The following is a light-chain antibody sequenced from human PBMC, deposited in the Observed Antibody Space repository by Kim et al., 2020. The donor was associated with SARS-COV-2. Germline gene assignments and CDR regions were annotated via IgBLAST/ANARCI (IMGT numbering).Light chain of an antibody. CDR3: QQLSSYPVT. CDR2: SAS. Sequence: DIQLTQSPPFLSASVGDRVTITCRASLAISTSLAWYQQQPGKAPRLIIYSASILQSGVPSRFRGSGYGADFTLTITILQPEDFATYHCQQLSSYPVTFGGGTKVDIK. V-gene: IGKV1-9*01. CDR1: LAISTS. J-gene: IGKJ4*01.